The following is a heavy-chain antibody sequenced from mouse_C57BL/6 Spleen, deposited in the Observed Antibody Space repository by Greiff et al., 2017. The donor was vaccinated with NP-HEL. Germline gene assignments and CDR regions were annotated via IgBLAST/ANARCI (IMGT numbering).Heavy chain of an antibody. CDR3: VRWLRGFAY. CDR1: GFSFNTYA. Sequence: EVQLVESGGGLVQPKGSLTLSCAASGFSFNTYAMNWVRQAPGKGLEWVARIRSKSNNYATYYADSVKDRFTISRDDSESMLYLQMNNLKTEDTAMYYCVRWLRGFAYWGQGTLVTVSA. D-gene: IGHD2-2*01. J-gene: IGHJ3*01. V-gene: IGHV10-1*01. CDR2: IRSKSNNYAT.